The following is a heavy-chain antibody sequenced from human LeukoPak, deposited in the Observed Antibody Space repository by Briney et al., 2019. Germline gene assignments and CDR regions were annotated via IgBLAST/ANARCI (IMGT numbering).Heavy chain of an antibody. J-gene: IGHJ6*03. CDR3: ARSLWSGFYYYYYMDV. Sequence: GGSLRLSCAASGFTVSSNYMSWVRQAPGKGLEWVSVIYSGGSTYYADSVKGRFTISRDNSKNTLYLQMNSLGAEDTAVYYCARSLWSGFYYYYYMDVWGKGTTVTVSS. CDR1: GFTVSSNY. V-gene: IGHV3-53*01. D-gene: IGHD3-3*01. CDR2: IYSGGST.